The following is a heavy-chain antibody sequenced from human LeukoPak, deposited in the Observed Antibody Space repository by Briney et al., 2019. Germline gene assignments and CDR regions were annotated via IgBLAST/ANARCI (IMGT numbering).Heavy chain of an antibody. J-gene: IGHJ5*02. CDR3: ARARSPSSGYLLRDHNWFDP. V-gene: IGHV1-69*04. Sequence: WASVKVSCTASGGTFSSYAISWVRQAPGQGLEWMGRIIPILGIANYAQKFQGRVTITADKSTSTAYMELSSLRSEDTAVYYCARARSPSSGYLLRDHNWFDPWGQGTLVTVSS. D-gene: IGHD3-22*01. CDR1: GGTFSSYA. CDR2: IIPILGIA.